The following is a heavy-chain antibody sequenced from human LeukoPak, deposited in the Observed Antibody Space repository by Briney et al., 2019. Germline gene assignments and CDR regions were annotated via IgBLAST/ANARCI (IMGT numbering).Heavy chain of an antibody. CDR1: GFTFSSYG. CDR3: ARDGRRYGGTHNWFDP. J-gene: IGHJ5*02. CDR2: IWYDGSNK. V-gene: IGHV3-33*01. D-gene: IGHD4-23*01. Sequence: PGGSLRLSCAASGFTFSSYGMHWVRQAPGKGLEWVAVIWYDGSNKYYADSVKGRFTISRDNSKNTLYLQMNSLRAEDTAVYYCARDGRRYGGTHNWFDPWGQGTLVTVSS.